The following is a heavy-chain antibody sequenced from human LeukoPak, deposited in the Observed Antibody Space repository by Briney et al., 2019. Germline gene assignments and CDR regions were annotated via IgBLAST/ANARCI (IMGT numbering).Heavy chain of an antibody. V-gene: IGHV3-21*01. D-gene: IGHD2-15*01. CDR1: GFTFSNYN. CDR3: TKDGRVASAATRPTYYYGMDV. CDR2: TSSRGSYI. Sequence: GGSLRLSCAASGFTFSNYNINWVRQAPGKGLEWVSCTSSRGSYIYYADSVKGRFTISRDNAKNSLYLQMNSLRAEDTAVYYCTKDGRVASAATRPTYYYGMDVWGQGTTVIVSS. J-gene: IGHJ6*02.